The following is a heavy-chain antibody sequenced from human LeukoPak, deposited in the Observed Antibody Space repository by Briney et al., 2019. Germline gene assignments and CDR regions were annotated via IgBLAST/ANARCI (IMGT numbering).Heavy chain of an antibody. CDR2: ISYDGSNK. CDR3: ARERLLVVPAAIRNYYYGMDV. V-gene: IGHV3-30-3*01. Sequence: GGSLRLSCAASGFTSSSYAMHWVRQAPGKGLEWVAVISYDGSNKYYADSVKGRFTISRDNSKNTLYLQMNSLRAEDTAVYYCARERLLVVPAAIRNYYYGMDVWGQGTTVTVSS. D-gene: IGHD2-2*02. J-gene: IGHJ6*02. CDR1: GFTSSSYA.